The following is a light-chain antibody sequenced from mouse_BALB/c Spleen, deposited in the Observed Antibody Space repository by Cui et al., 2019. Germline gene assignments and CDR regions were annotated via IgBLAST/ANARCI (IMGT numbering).Light chain of an antibody. CDR2: LTS. J-gene: IGKJ5*01. CDR1: SSVSY. Sequence: QIVLTQSPASISAAPGEKVTMTCSASSSVSYMYWYQQKPRSSPKPWIYLTSNLASGVPARFSGSGSGTSYSLTISSMEAEDAATYYCQQWSSNPLTFGAGTKLELK. V-gene: IGKV4-68*01. CDR3: QQWSSNPLT.